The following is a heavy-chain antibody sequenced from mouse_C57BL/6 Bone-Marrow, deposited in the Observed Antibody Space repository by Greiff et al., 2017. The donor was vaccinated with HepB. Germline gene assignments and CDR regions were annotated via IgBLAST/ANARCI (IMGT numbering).Heavy chain of an antibody. CDR1: GYTFTDYY. CDR2: INPNNGGT. Sequence: EVQLQQSGPELVKPGASVKISCKASGYTFTDYYMNWVKQSHGKSLEWIGDINPNNGGTSYNQKFKGKATLTVDKSSSTAYMELRSLTSEDSAVYYCARPYYYGSSYPAYWGQGTLVTVSA. CDR3: ARPYYYGSSYPAY. V-gene: IGHV1-26*01. D-gene: IGHD1-1*01. J-gene: IGHJ3*01.